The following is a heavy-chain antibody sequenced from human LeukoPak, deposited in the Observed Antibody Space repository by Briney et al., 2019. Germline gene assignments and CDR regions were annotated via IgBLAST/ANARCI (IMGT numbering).Heavy chain of an antibody. J-gene: IGHJ2*01. Sequence: SETLSLTCTVSGGSISSGSYYWSWIRQPAWKGLEWIGHIYTSGSTNYNPSLKSRVTISVDTSKNQFSLKLSSVTAADTAVYYCARVYYSSSYDYRYFDLWGRGTLVTVSS. CDR3: ARVYYSSSYDYRYFDL. CDR2: IYTSGST. V-gene: IGHV4-61*09. D-gene: IGHD6-13*01. CDR1: GGSISSGSYY.